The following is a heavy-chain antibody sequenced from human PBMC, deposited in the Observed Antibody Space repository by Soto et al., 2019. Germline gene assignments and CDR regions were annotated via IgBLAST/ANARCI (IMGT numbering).Heavy chain of an antibody. Sequence: EVHLVESGGGLVQSGESLRLSCAASGFTFRSYWMHWVRQAPGKGLVWVARTSEDGGRTDYADSVQGRFTISRDNANNALYLQMNSLRAEDTAIYFCSRDLSGQYDSWGQGTLVTVSS. V-gene: IGHV3-74*01. CDR3: SRDLSGQYDS. J-gene: IGHJ4*02. CDR2: TSEDGGRT. CDR1: GFTFRSYW. D-gene: IGHD6-25*01.